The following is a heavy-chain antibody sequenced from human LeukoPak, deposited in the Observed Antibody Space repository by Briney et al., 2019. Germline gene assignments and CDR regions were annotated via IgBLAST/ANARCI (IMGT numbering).Heavy chain of an antibody. CDR3: ARDIRVLLSSGSYFAY. CDR2: INPSGGST. Sequence: ASVKVSCKASGYTFTSYYMHWVRQAPGQGLEWMGIINPSGGSTSYAQKFQGRVTMTRDTSTSTVYMELSSLRSEDTAVYYCARDIRVLLSSGSYFAYWGQGTLDTVSS. V-gene: IGHV1-46*01. D-gene: IGHD1-26*01. CDR1: GYTFTSYY. J-gene: IGHJ4*02.